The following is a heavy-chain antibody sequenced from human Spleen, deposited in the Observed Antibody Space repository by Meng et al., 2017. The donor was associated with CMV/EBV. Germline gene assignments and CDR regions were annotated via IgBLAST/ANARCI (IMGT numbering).Heavy chain of an antibody. CDR1: GYTFTAHY. CDR2: IHPHRGDT. J-gene: IGHJ4*02. Sequence: ASVKVSCKASGYTFTAHYFHWVRQAPGQGLEWMGWIHPHRGDTNYAQQFQGKVTMTRDTSISTAYMELSRLRSEDTAVYYCARDIGLSGYSLDYWGQGTLVTVSS. D-gene: IGHD3-3*01. V-gene: IGHV1-2*02. CDR3: ARDIGLSGYSLDY.